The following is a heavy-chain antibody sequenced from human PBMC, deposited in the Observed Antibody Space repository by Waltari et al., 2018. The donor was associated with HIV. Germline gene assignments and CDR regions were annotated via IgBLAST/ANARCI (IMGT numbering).Heavy chain of an antibody. CDR3: ARTNYYDY. CDR2: ISSNGGTT. J-gene: IGHJ4*02. CDR1: GFTFSTYG. D-gene: IGHD2-8*01. Sequence: EVHLVQSGGGLVQPGESLRLSCAASGFTFSTYGMNWVRQAPGRGLEYVAGISSNGGTTSYANSVKGRFIISRDNSKNTLYLQMGSLRAEDTAVYYCARTNYYDYWGQGALVTVSS. V-gene: IGHV3-64*01.